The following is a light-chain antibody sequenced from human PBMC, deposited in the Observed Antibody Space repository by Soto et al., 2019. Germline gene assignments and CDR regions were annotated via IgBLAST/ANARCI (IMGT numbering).Light chain of an antibody. CDR3: QQYHRYST. J-gene: IGKJ1*01. Sequence: DIQMTQSPSTLSASVGDRVTITCRASQSINAWLAWYQQKPGKAPKLLIYDVSTLDSGVPSRFSGSASGTEFTLPISSLDSDDFATYYCQQYHRYSTFGQGTRVDIK. CDR2: DVS. V-gene: IGKV1-5*01. CDR1: QSINAW.